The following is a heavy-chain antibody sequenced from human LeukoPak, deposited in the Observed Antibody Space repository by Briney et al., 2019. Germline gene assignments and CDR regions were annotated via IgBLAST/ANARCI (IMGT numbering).Heavy chain of an antibody. CDR3: AKDQLNRFCSGGSCSTTHDY. J-gene: IGHJ4*02. V-gene: IGHV3-23*01. Sequence: PAGGSLRLSCAASGFPFSSYGMSWVRQAPGKGLEWVSAITGSSRSTYYADSVKGRFTISRDNSKNTLYLQMNSLRAEDTAIYYCAKDQLNRFCSGGSCSTTHDYWGQGTLVTVSS. CDR2: ITGSSRST. CDR1: GFPFSSYG. D-gene: IGHD2-15*01.